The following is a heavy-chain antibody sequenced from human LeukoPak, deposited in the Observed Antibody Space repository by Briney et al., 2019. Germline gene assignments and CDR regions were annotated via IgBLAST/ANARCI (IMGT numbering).Heavy chain of an antibody. CDR1: GGSISSYY. CDR2: IHYSGST. J-gene: IGHJ4*02. CDR3: ARGGRQTRQYN. D-gene: IGHD1-26*01. V-gene: IGHV4-59*01. Sequence: SETLSLTCTVSGGSISSYYWSWIRQPPGKGLEWIGYIHYSGSTNNNPSLKSRVTISVDTSKNQFSLKLSSVTAADTAVYYCARGGRQTRQYNWGQGTLVTVSS.